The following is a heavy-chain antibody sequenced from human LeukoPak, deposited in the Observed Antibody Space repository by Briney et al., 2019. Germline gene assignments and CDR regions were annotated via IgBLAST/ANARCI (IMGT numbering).Heavy chain of an antibody. D-gene: IGHD4-17*01. CDR3: AGTTVRGDWFDP. J-gene: IGHJ5*02. CDR1: GGSISSYY. V-gene: IGHV4-59*01. CDR2: IYYSGST. Sequence: PSETLSLTCTVSGGSISSYYWSWIRQPPGKGLEWIGYIYYSGSTNYNPSLKSRVTISVDTSKNQSSLKLSSVTAADTAVYYCAGTTVRGDWFDPWGQGTLVTVSS.